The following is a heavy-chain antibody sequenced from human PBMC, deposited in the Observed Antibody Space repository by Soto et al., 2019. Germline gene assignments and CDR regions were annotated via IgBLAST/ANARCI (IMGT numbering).Heavy chain of an antibody. CDR2: ISGSGGST. D-gene: IGHD6-13*01. Sequence: EVQLLESRGGLVQPGGSLRLSCAASGFTFSSYAMSWVRQAPGKGLEWVSAISGSGGSTYYADSVKGRFTISRDNSKNTLYLQMNSLRAEDTAVYSCAAAGTSYYGLDVWGQGTTVTVSS. J-gene: IGHJ6*02. CDR1: GFTFSSYA. CDR3: AAAGTSYYGLDV. V-gene: IGHV3-23*01.